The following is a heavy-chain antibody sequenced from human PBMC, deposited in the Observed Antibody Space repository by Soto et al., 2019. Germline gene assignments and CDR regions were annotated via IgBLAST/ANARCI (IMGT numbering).Heavy chain of an antibody. J-gene: IGHJ4*02. Sequence: EVQLLESGGGLEQPGGSLRLSCVGSGHTFHNYAMTWVRQAPGKGLEWVSGISGSGGSTYYADSVRGRFTISRDDSKNTLYLQMNSLRAEDTAVYYCAKVSRGIGVVPAALNWGQGTLVNVS. CDR1: GHTFHNYA. D-gene: IGHD2-2*01. V-gene: IGHV3-23*01. CDR3: AKVSRGIGVVPAALN. CDR2: ISGSGGST.